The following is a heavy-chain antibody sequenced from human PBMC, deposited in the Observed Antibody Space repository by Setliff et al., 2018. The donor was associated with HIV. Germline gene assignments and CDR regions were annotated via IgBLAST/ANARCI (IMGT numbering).Heavy chain of an antibody. CDR1: GFIFSSYA. CDR2: MSYDGNNK. V-gene: IGHV3-30*07. Sequence: GGSLRLSCAASGFIFSSYAMHWVRQAPGKGLEWVAVMSYDGNNKYYADPVKGRFTISRDNSKNTLSLQMNSLRAEDTAVYYCAKDPRAAVATICDYWGQGTLVTVSS. J-gene: IGHJ4*02. CDR3: AKDPRAAVATICDY. D-gene: IGHD5-12*01.